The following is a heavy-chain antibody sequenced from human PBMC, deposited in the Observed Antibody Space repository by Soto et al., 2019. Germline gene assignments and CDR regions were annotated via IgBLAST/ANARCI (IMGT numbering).Heavy chain of an antibody. D-gene: IGHD2-2*01. J-gene: IGHJ3*02. Sequence: QVQLVQSGAEVKKPRSSVKVSCKASGGTFSSYAISWVRQAPGQGLEWMGGIIPIFGTANYAQKFQGRVTITADESTSTAYMELSSLRSEDTAVYYCASLLPAAPLGAFDIWGQGTMVTVSS. CDR1: GGTFSSYA. V-gene: IGHV1-69*01. CDR3: ASLLPAAPLGAFDI. CDR2: IIPIFGTA.